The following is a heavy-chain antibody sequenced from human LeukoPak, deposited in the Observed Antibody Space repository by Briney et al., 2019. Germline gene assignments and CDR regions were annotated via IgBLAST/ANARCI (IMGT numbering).Heavy chain of an antibody. CDR2: ISFTSTHI. Sequence: GGSLRLSCAASGLTFSTYSMNWVRQAPGKGLEWVSSISFTSTHIYYAESVKGRFTVSRDNAKSSLYLQMSSLRAEDTAVYYCARFKGLGTNDVFDVWGQGTKVAVSS. CDR1: GLTFSTYS. CDR3: ARFKGLGTNDVFDV. V-gene: IGHV3-21*06. D-gene: IGHD1-1*01. J-gene: IGHJ3*01.